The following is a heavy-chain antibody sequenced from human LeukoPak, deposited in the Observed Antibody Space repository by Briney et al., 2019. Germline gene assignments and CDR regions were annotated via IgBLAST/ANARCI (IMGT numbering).Heavy chain of an antibody. CDR2: ISGSGPST. V-gene: IGHV3-23*01. CDR3: ARLPTFYYDSSGYHYDY. CDR1: KFAFSSYA. J-gene: IGHJ4*02. Sequence: PGGSLRLSCAASKFAFSSYAMSWVRQAPGKGLEWVSSISGSGPSTDYTDAVKGRFIISRDKSKNTLHLQMSSLRAEDTALYYCARLPTFYYDSSGYHYDYWGQGTLVTVSS. D-gene: IGHD3-22*01.